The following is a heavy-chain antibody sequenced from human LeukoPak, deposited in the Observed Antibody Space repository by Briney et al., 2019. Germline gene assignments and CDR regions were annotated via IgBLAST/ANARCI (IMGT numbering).Heavy chain of an antibody. CDR3: AKDSYYDSSGPTRFDY. J-gene: IGHJ4*02. CDR2: ISWNSGSI. D-gene: IGHD3-22*01. V-gene: IGHV3-9*01. CDR1: GFTFDDYA. Sequence: GGSLRLPCAASGFTFDDYAMHWVRQAPGKGLEWVSGISWNSGSIGYADSVKGRFTISRDNAKNSLYLQMNSLRAEDTALYYCAKDSYYDSSGPTRFDYWGQGTLVTVSS.